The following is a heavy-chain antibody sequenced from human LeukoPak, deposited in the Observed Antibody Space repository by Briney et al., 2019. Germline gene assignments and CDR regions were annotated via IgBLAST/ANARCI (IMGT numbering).Heavy chain of an antibody. CDR3: ARGDCSDYYGSGSYGFDW. CDR2: IRYDGSNK. J-gene: IGHJ4*02. D-gene: IGHD3-10*01. Sequence: GGSLRLSCAASGFTFSTYGIHWVRQAPGKGLEWVAFIRYDGSNKQYADSVKGRFTISRDNSKNTLYLQMNSLRAEDTAVYYCARGDCSDYYGSGSYGFDWWGQGTLVTVSS. CDR1: GFTFSTYG. V-gene: IGHV3-30*02.